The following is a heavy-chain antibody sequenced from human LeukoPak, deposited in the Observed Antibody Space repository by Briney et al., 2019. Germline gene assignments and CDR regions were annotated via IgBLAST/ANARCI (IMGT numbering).Heavy chain of an antibody. J-gene: IGHJ4*02. CDR3: ARETSEAFDY. CDR1: GFTFSTHS. Sequence: GGSLRLSCAASGFTFSTHSMNWVRQAPGKGLEWVSSIGGSSTSIYYADSVKGRFTISRDNAKNSPFLQMNSLRAEDTAVYYCARETSEAFDYWGRGTLVTVSS. V-gene: IGHV3-21*01. D-gene: IGHD1-14*01. CDR2: IGGSSTSI.